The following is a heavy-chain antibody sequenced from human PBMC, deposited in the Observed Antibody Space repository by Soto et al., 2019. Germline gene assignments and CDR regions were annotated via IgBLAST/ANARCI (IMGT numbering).Heavy chain of an antibody. Sequence: SETLSLTCAVYGGSFSCYYWSWIRQPPGKGLEWIGEINHSGSTNYNPSLKSRVTISVDTSKNQFSLKLSSVTAADTAVYYCARVPYDSSGYYYSYYFDYWGQGTLVTVSS. CDR1: GGSFSCYY. CDR3: ARVPYDSSGYYYSYYFDY. V-gene: IGHV4-34*01. J-gene: IGHJ4*02. D-gene: IGHD3-22*01. CDR2: INHSGST.